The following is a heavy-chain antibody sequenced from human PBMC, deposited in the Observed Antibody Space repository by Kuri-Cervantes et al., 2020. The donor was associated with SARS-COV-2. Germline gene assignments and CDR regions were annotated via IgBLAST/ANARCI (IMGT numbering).Heavy chain of an antibody. Sequence: GGSLRLSCAASGFTFSGYSMNWVRQAPGKGLEWVANIKQDGSEKYYVDSVKGRFTISRDNAKNSLYLQMNSLRAEDTAVYYCARDRRVGWADYWGQGTLVTVSS. CDR3: ARDRRVGWADY. J-gene: IGHJ4*02. CDR2: IKQDGSEK. D-gene: IGHD1-26*01. CDR1: GFTFSGYS. V-gene: IGHV3-7*01.